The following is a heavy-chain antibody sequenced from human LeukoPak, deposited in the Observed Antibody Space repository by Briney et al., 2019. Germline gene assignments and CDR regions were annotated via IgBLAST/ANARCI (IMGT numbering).Heavy chain of an antibody. J-gene: IGHJ4*02. CDR1: GGSISSSSYY. V-gene: IGHV4-39*07. CDR2: IYYSGST. D-gene: IGHD5-12*01. CDR3: ARSVATILVDD. Sequence: PSETLSLTCTVSGGSISSSSYYWGWIRHPPGKGLEWIGSIYYSGSTYYIPSLKSRVTISVDTSKNQLSLKLSAVPAADTAVYYWARSVATILVDDWGEGTLVSVSS.